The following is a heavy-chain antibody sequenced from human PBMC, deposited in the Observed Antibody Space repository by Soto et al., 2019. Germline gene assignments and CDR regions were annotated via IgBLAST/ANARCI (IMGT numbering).Heavy chain of an antibody. CDR3: ARFQDSISITPDAFDI. V-gene: IGHV4-34*01. CDR2: INHSGST. J-gene: IGHJ3*02. D-gene: IGHD3-10*01. CDR1: GGSFSGYY. Sequence: VQLQQWGAGLLKPSETLSLTCAVYGGSFSGYYWSWIRQPPGKGLEWIGEINHSGSTNYNPSLKSRVTISVDTSKNQFSLKLSSVTAADTAVYYCARFQDSISITPDAFDIWGQGTMVTVSS.